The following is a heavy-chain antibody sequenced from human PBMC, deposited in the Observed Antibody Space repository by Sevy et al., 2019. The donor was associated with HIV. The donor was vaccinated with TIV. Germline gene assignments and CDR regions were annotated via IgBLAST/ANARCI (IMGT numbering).Heavy chain of an antibody. CDR3: ARPGDSSALSGGYQYAINL. CDR1: GDSNGGTTDY. CDR2: VYYSGRA. V-gene: IGHV4-39*01. J-gene: IGHJ6*02. D-gene: IGHD3-22*01. Sequence: SETLSLTCTVSGDSNGGTTDYWAWFRQPPGMELEWIGSVYYSGRAHYNWSLKSRVTISLESSKNQFSLELTSVTSADTAVYYCARPGDSSALSGGYQYAINLWGQGTTVTVSS.